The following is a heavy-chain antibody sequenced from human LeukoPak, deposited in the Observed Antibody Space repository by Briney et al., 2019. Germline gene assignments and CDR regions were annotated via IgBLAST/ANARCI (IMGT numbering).Heavy chain of an antibody. J-gene: IGHJ5*02. CDR2: INTNTGNP. D-gene: IGHD6-19*01. V-gene: IGHV7-4-1*02. Sequence: GASVKVSCKASGYTFTSYAMNWVRQAPGQGLEWMGWINTNTGNPTYAQGFTGRFVFSLDTSVGTAYLQISSLKAEDTAVYYCAKEQWLVLPTVIWFDPWGQGTLVTVSS. CDR3: AKEQWLVLPTVIWFDP. CDR1: GYTFTSYA.